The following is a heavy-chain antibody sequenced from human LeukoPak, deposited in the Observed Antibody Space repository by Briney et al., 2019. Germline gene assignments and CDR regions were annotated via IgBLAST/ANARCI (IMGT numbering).Heavy chain of an antibody. CDR3: ATQGYYYDSSGYNDAFDI. CDR1: GGSISSSSYY. CDR2: IYYSGST. J-gene: IGHJ3*02. D-gene: IGHD3-22*01. V-gene: IGHV4-39*01. Sequence: PSETLSLTCTVPGGSISSSSYYWGWIRQPPGKGLEWIGSIYYSGSTYYNPSLKSRVTISVDTSKNQFSLKLSSVTAADTAVYYCATQGYYYDSSGYNDAFDIWGQGTMVTVSS.